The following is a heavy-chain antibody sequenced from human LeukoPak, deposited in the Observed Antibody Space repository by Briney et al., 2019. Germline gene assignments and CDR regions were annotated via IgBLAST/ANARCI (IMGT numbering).Heavy chain of an antibody. CDR2: ISYDGSNK. V-gene: IGHV3-30-3*01. Sequence: GRSLRLSCEASGFTFSSYAMHWVRQAPGKGLEWVAVISYDGSNKYYADSVKGRFTISRDNSKNTLYLQMNSLRAEDTAVYYCARDSEDIVVVPAATDYWGQGTLVTVSS. CDR3: ARDSEDIVVVPAATDY. CDR1: GFTFSSYA. J-gene: IGHJ4*02. D-gene: IGHD2-2*01.